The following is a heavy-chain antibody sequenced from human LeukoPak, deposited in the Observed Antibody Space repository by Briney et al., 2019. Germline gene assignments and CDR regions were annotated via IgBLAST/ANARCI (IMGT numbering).Heavy chain of an antibody. CDR1: GYSFTSYW. CDR3: ARRGMEHIVVVTAIRWNDAFDI. J-gene: IGHJ3*02. D-gene: IGHD2-21*02. V-gene: IGHV5-51*01. Sequence: GESLKISCKGSGYSFTSYWIGWVRQMPGKGLEWMGIIYPGDSDTRYSPSFQGQVTISADKSISTAYLQWSSLKASDTAMYYCARRGMEHIVVVTAIRWNDAFDIWGQGTMVTVSS. CDR2: IYPGDSDT.